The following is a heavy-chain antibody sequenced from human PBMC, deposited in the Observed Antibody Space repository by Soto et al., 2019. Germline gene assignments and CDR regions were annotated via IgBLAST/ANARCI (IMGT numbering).Heavy chain of an antibody. J-gene: IGHJ4*02. D-gene: IGHD3-10*02. CDR2: INQDGSEK. CDR3: AKNYVSYEF. CDR1: GFTFSKYW. V-gene: IGHV3-7*01. Sequence: PGGSLRLSCAASGFTFSKYWMSCVRQAPGKGLEWVASINQDGSEKNNVDSVKGRFTISRDNAKNSLILQMASLRAEDGAGYYCAKNYVSYEFRGQGALVTVSS.